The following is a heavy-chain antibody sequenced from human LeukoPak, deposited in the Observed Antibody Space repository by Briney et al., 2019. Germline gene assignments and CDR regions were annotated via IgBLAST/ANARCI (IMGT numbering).Heavy chain of an antibody. CDR2: MNPNSGNT. D-gene: IGHD6-19*01. CDR1: GYTFTSYD. V-gene: IGHV1-8*01. J-gene: IGHJ6*03. CDR3: ASWLRDYYYIDV. Sequence: ASVKVSCKASGYTFTSYDINWVRQATGQGLEWMGWMNPNSGNTGYAQKFQGRVTMTRNTSISTAYMELSSLRSEDTAVYYCASWLRDYYYIDVWGKGTTVTVSS.